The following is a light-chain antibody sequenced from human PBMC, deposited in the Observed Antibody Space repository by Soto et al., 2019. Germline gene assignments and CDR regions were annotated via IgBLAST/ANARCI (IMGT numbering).Light chain of an antibody. CDR2: DTY. CDR1: QSINNY. CDR3: QQRSNWPRT. Sequence: EIVLTQSPVTLSLPPGERATLSCRASQSINNYLAWYQQKPGQAPRLLIYDTYYRAAGIPARFSGSGSGTDFTLTISSLEPEDCAVYFCQQRSNWPRTFGQGTKVEIK. J-gene: IGKJ1*01. V-gene: IGKV3-11*01.